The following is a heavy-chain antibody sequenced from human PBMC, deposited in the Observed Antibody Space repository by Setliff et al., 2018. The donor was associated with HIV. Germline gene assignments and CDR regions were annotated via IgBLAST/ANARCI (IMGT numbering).Heavy chain of an antibody. Sequence: PGVSLRLSCAASGFTFDDYGMSWVRQAPGKGLEWVSGINWNGGNTGYADSVKGRFTISRDNAKNSLYLQMNSLRAEDTALYYCARGTGSPNYYYYYMDVWGKGTTVTVSS. J-gene: IGHJ6*03. CDR2: INWNGGNT. CDR3: ARGTGSPNYYYYYMDV. CDR1: GFTFDDYG. D-gene: IGHD1-1*01. V-gene: IGHV3-20*04.